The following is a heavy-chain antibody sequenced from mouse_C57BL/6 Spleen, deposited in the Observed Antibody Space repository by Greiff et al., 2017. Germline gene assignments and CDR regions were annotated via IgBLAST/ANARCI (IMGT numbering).Heavy chain of an antibody. D-gene: IGHD1-1*01. CDR1: GYTFTSYT. J-gene: IGHJ3*01. V-gene: IGHV1-4*01. CDR2: INPSSGYT. Sequence: VQLQQPGAELVKPGASVKMSCKASGYTFTSYTMHWVKQRPGQGLEWIGYINPSSGYTKYNQKFKDKATLTVDKSSSTAYMQLSSLASGGSAVCYWAHYGSSYLFAYWGQGTLVTVCA. CDR3: AHYGSSYLFAY.